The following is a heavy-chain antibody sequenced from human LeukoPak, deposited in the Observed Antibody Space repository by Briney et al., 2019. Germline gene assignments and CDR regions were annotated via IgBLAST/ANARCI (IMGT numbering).Heavy chain of an antibody. CDR1: GCTFSIYA. CDR2: IIPIFGTA. D-gene: IGHD3-22*01. J-gene: IGHJ3*02. V-gene: IGHV1-69*13. Sequence: SVNVSRKSSGCTFSIYAISWVRQPPGPGLEWTGGIIPIFGTANYAKKFQGRVTITADESTSTAYMELSSLRSEDTAVYYGARDRPPDTYYYDSSRTYDAFDIWGQGTMVTVSS. CDR3: ARDRPPDTYYYDSSRTYDAFDI.